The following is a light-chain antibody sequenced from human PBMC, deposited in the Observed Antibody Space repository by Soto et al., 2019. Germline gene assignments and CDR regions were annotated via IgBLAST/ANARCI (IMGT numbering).Light chain of an antibody. CDR2: EAT. CDR3: VSYKTADTFV. Sequence: QSVLTQPPSVSGSPGQSITVSCTGTSSDIGASNFVSWYQHLPGRAPKVIIFEATNRPSGVSDRFSGSKAGITASLTISGLQAADEAEYFCVSYKTADTFVFGTGTKVTVL. J-gene: IGLJ1*01. CDR1: SSDIGASNF. V-gene: IGLV2-14*01.